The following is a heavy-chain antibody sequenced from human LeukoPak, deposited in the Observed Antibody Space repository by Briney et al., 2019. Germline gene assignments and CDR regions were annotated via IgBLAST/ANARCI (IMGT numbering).Heavy chain of an antibody. J-gene: IGHJ4*02. V-gene: IGHV3-23*01. D-gene: IGHD4-17*01. CDR2: ISDSGDST. CDR1: GFTFSKYA. Sequence: GGSLRLSCAASGFTFSKYAMSWVRQAPGKGLEWVSVISDSGDSTYYAGSVEGRFTLSRDNSRDTLFLQMNSLRAEDTAVYYCALRGYGDFSPFDYWGQGTLVTVSS. CDR3: ALRGYGDFSPFDY.